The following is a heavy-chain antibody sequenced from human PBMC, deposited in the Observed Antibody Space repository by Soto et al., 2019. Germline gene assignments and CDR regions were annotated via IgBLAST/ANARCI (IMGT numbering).Heavy chain of an antibody. J-gene: IGHJ4*02. V-gene: IGHV4-59*01. Sequence: SETLSPTFTVPGVPIRSYYWSWIPQPPGKGLEWIGHIYYSGSTNYNPSLKSRVSISVDTSKKQFSLKLHSVTAADTAVYYCARVIHYYDSSGYYAWYFDDWGQGALVTVS. CDR3: ARVIHYYDSSGYYAWYFDD. D-gene: IGHD3-22*01. CDR1: GVPIRSYY. CDR2: IYYSGST.